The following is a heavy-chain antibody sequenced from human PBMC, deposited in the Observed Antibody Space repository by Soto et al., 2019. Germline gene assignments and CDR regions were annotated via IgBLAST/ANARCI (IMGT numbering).Heavy chain of an antibody. CDR2: INHSGST. Sequence: SETLSLTCAVYGGSFSGYYWSWIRQPPGKGLEWIGEINHSGSTNYNPSLKSRVTITVDTSKNQFSLKLSSVTAADTAVYYCARRGRLGYCSSTSCYGDYYYYGMDVWGQGTTVTVSS. D-gene: IGHD2-2*01. CDR1: GGSFSGYY. J-gene: IGHJ6*02. V-gene: IGHV4-34*01. CDR3: ARRGRLGYCSSTSCYGDYYYYGMDV.